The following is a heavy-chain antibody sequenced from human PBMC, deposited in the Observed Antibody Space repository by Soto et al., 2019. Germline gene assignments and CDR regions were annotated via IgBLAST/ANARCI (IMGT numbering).Heavy chain of an antibody. CDR3: ARNYGSGSYRVDYMDV. CDR1: GYTFTSYG. CDR2: ISAYNGNT. D-gene: IGHD3-10*01. J-gene: IGHJ6*03. Sequence: ASVTVSCKASGYTFTSYGISWVRQAPGQGLEWMGWISAYNGNTNYAQKLQGRVTMTTDTSTSTAYMELRSLRSDDTAVYYCARNYGSGSYRVDYMDVWGKGTTVTVSS. V-gene: IGHV1-18*01.